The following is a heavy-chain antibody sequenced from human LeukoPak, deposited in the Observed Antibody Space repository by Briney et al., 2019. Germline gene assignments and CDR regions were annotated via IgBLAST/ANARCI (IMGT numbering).Heavy chain of an antibody. CDR3: ARGTYIDPLDY. D-gene: IGHD3-10*01. V-gene: IGHV4-30-2*01. Sequence: SETLSLTCTVSAASISQNSYTWNWIRQAPGRRLEVIGYIYHSGSAHYAQSFDGRVTISIDLSKNQFSLKLNSVTAADTAVYYRARGTYIDPLDYWGQGTLVTVSS. CDR1: AASISQNSYT. J-gene: IGHJ4*02. CDR2: IYHSGSA.